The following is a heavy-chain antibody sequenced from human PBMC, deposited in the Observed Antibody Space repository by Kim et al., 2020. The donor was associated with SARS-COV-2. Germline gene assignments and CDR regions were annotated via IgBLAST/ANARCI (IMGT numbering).Heavy chain of an antibody. Sequence: GESLKISCKGSGYSFTSYWIGWVRQMPGKGLEWMGIIYPGDSDTRYSPSFQGQVTNSADKSISTAYLQWSSLKASDTAMYYCARLGYDSSGYYYGGYYYYGMDVWGQGTTVTVSS. V-gene: IGHV5-51*01. CDR2: IYPGDSDT. J-gene: IGHJ6*02. CDR3: ARLGYDSSGYYYGGYYYYGMDV. D-gene: IGHD3-22*01. CDR1: GYSFTSYW.